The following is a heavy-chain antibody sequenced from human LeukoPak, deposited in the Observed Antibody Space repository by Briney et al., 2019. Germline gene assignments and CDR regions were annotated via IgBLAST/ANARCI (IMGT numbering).Heavy chain of an antibody. CDR1: GFTFSSYW. CDR2: IKQDGSEK. V-gene: IGHV3-7*01. D-gene: IGHD3-22*01. J-gene: IGHJ4*02. CDR3: ARDLYTYYYDSSGLY. Sequence: PGGSLRLSCAAYGFTFSSYWMSWVRQAPGKGLEWVANIKQDGSEKYYVDSVKGRFTISRDNAKNSLYLQMNSLRAEDTAVYYCARDLYTYYYDSSGLYWGQGTLVTVSS.